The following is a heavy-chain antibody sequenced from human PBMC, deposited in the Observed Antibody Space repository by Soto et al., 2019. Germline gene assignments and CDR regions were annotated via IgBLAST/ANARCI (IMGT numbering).Heavy chain of an antibody. CDR3: AKMGGYDFWSGYHYLDS. CDR1: GFTFSSYA. V-gene: IGHV3-23*01. J-gene: IGHJ4*02. CDR2: ISGSGGST. Sequence: EVQLLESGGGLVQPGGSLRLSCAASGFTFSSYAMSWVRQAPGKGLEWVSAISGSGGSTYYADSVKGRFTISRDNSKNTLYLQMNSLRAEDTAVYYCAKMGGYDFWSGYHYLDSWGQGTLVTVSS. D-gene: IGHD3-3*01.